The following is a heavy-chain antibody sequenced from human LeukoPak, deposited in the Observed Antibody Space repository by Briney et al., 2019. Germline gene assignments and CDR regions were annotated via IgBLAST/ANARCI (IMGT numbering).Heavy chain of an antibody. CDR3: ARAPYPSCNGASCYPLDY. D-gene: IGHD2-15*01. CDR1: GFTFSHYA. J-gene: IGHJ4*02. V-gene: IGHV3-23*01. Sequence: GGSPRLSCAASGFTFSHYAMTWVRQGPGERLEWVSSITDNGISTYYIDSVKGRFTMSRDNSKDTLYLQMTSLRADDSALYYCARAPYPSCNGASCYPLDYWGQGTLVTVSS. CDR2: ITDNGIST.